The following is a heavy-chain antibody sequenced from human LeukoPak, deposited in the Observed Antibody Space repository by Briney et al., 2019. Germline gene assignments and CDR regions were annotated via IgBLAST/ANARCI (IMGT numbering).Heavy chain of an antibody. Sequence: GGSLRLPCAASGFTFSSYAMHWVRQAPGKGLEWVAVISYDGSNKYYADSVKGRFTISRDNSKNTLYLQMNSLRAEDTAVYYCARDLPHYYDSSGYGPVDYWGQGTLVTVSS. V-gene: IGHV3-30*04. CDR3: ARDLPHYYDSSGYGPVDY. J-gene: IGHJ4*02. CDR1: GFTFSSYA. D-gene: IGHD3-22*01. CDR2: ISYDGSNK.